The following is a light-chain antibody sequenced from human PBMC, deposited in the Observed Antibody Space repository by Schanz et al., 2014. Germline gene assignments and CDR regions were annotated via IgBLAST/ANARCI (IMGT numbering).Light chain of an antibody. CDR1: QSVKSSY. J-gene: IGKJ1*01. CDR2: GAS. Sequence: EIVLTQSPGTVSLSPGERATLSCRASQSVKSSYLAWYQQKPGQAPRIVIYGASTRASGVPDRFSGSGSGTDFTLTISRLEPEDFAVYYCQHYGTSWWTFGQGTKVEI. CDR3: QHYGTSWWT. V-gene: IGKV3-20*01.